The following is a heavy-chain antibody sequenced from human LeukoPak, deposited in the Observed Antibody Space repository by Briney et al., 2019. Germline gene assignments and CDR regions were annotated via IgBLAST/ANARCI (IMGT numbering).Heavy chain of an antibody. D-gene: IGHD3-3*01. CDR3: ARGARIFSNWFDP. J-gene: IGHJ5*02. Sequence: ASVKVSCKASGYTFTGYYMHWVRQAPGQGLEWMGRINPNSGGTNYAQKFQGRVTMTRDTSISTAYMELSGLRSDDTAVYYCARGARIFSNWFDPWGQGTLVTVSS. CDR2: INPNSGGT. V-gene: IGHV1-2*06. CDR1: GYTFTGYY.